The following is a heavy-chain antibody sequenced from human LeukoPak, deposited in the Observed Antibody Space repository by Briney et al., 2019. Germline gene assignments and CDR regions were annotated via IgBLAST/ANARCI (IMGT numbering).Heavy chain of an antibody. CDR3: ARNIPVTRWGY. D-gene: IGHD2-21*01. CDR1: GFTFSSYS. CDR2: IYSGGST. V-gene: IGHV3-66*01. Sequence: GGSLRLSCAASGFTFSSYSMTWVRQAPGKGLEWVSLIYSGGSTYHADSVKGRFTISRDNSKNTVYLQMNSLRAEDTAVYYCARNIPVTRWGYWGQGTLVTVSS. J-gene: IGHJ4*02.